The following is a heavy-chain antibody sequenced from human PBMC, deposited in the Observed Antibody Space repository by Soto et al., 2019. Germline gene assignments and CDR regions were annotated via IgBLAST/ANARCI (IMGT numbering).Heavy chain of an antibody. CDR2: IYYSGST. V-gene: IGHV4-39*01. Sequence: PSETLSLTCTVSGGPISSSSYYWGWIRQPPGKGLEWIGSIYYSGSTYYNPSLKSRVTISVDTSKNQFSLKLSSVTAADTAVYYCARPTYSGSFNWGQGTLVTVSS. D-gene: IGHD1-26*01. J-gene: IGHJ4*02. CDR3: ARPTYSGSFN. CDR1: GGPISSSSYY.